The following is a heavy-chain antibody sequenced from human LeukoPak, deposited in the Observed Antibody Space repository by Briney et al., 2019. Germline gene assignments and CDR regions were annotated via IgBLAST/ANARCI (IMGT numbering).Heavy chain of an antibody. CDR1: GYILTNNW. CDR2: IYPGYSDA. J-gene: IGHJ4*02. V-gene: IGHV5-51*01. D-gene: IGHD4-17*01. CDR3: ARQGGYGDYGY. Sequence: GESLKISCKVSGYILTNNWIGWVRQVPGKGLEWMGLIYPGYSDAKYSPSFQGQVTISDDKSISTAYLQWSSLKASDTAMYFCARQGGYGDYGYWGQGTLVTVSS.